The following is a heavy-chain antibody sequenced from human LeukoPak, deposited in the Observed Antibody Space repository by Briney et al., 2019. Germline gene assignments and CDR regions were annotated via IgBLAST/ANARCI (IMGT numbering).Heavy chain of an antibody. D-gene: IGHD3-10*01. V-gene: IGHV1-46*01. CDR1: GYTFTSYY. CDR3: AKGRVEVLLWFGGAISY. Sequence: ASVKVSCKASGYTFTSYYMHWVRQAPGQGLEWMGIINPSGGSTSYAQKFQGRVTMTRDMSTSTVYMELSSLRAEDTAVYYCAKGRVEVLLWFGGAISYWGQGTLVSLSS. J-gene: IGHJ4*02. CDR2: INPSGGST.